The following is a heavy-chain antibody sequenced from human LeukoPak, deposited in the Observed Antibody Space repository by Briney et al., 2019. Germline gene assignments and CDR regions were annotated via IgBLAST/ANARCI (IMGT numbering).Heavy chain of an antibody. CDR3: ARGVIQLWLPPFDP. CDR1: GYTFTGYY. CDR2: INPNSGGT. Sequence: ASVKVSCKASGYTFTGYYMHWVRQAPGQGLKWMGWINPNSGGTNYAQKFQGRVTMTRDTSISTAYMELSRLRSDDTAVYYCARGVIQLWLPPFDPWGQGTLVTVSS. V-gene: IGHV1-2*02. J-gene: IGHJ5*02. D-gene: IGHD5-18*01.